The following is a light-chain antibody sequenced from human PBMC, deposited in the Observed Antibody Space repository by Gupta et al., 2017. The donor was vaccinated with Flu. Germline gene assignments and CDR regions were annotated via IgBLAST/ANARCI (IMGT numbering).Light chain of an antibody. CDR1: QGISRW. J-gene: IGKJ2*01. V-gene: IGKV1D-16*01. Sequence: GDRVTITCRASQGISRWLAWYQLKPEKAPKFLIYAISTLQSGVPSRFSGSGSGTDFTLTITSLQPEDFATYYCQQYDTYPYTFGQGTKLEIK. CDR3: QQYDTYPYT. CDR2: AIS.